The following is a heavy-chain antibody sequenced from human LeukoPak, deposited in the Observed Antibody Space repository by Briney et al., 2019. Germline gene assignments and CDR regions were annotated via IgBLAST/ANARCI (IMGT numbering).Heavy chain of an antibody. CDR2: INPSGGST. CDR1: GYTFTSYY. V-gene: IGHV1-46*01. J-gene: IGHJ4*02. CDR3: ARSPYTYGSLFYLDY. Sequence: ASVKVSCKASGYTFTSYYMHWVRQAPGQGLEWMGIINPSGGSTSHAQKFQGRVTLTRDTSTSTVYLELSSFRSEDTAVYYCARSPYTYGSLFYLDYWGQGTLVTVSS. D-gene: IGHD5-18*01.